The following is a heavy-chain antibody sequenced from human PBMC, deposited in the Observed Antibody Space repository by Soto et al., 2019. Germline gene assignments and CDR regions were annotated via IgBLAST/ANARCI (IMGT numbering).Heavy chain of an antibody. CDR1: GYTFTNYY. Sequence: ASVKVSCKASGYTFTNYYMHWVRQAPGQGLEWMGIINPSGGSTSYAQKFQGRVTMTRDTSTSTVYMELSSLRSEDTAVYYCAREGPVYCSSTSCGPDDAFDIWGQGTMVTVSS. V-gene: IGHV1-46*01. J-gene: IGHJ3*02. D-gene: IGHD2-2*01. CDR3: AREGPVYCSSTSCGPDDAFDI. CDR2: INPSGGST.